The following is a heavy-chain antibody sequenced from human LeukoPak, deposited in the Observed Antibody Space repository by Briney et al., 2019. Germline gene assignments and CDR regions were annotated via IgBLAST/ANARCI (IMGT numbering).Heavy chain of an antibody. J-gene: IGHJ4*02. CDR3: ARGPYGGYGDY. Sequence: SETLSLTCTVSSGSISSHYWSWIRQPPGKGLEWIGYIYYSGSTNYNPSLKSRVTISVDTSKNQFSLKLSSVTAADTAVYYCARGPYGGYGDYWGQGTLVTVSS. CDR1: SGSISSHY. D-gene: IGHD5-12*01. CDR2: IYYSGST. V-gene: IGHV4-59*11.